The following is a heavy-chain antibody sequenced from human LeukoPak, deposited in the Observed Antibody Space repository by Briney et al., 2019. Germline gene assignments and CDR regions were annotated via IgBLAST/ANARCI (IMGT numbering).Heavy chain of an antibody. V-gene: IGHV3-30*18. Sequence: GRSLRLSCAASGFIFSRYDMHWVRKAPGKGLEWVAVISSEGSEQLYADSVKGRFTISRDNSKNTVNLQMNSLRLDDTAGYYCAKDKGREGDYWGQGTLVAVSS. CDR1: GFIFSRYD. J-gene: IGHJ4*02. CDR2: ISSEGSEQ. CDR3: AKDKGREGDY.